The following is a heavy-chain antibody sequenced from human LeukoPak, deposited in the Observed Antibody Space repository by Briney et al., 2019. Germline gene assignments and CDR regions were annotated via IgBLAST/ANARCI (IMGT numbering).Heavy chain of an antibody. CDR3: ARATFGGSYYAFDI. CDR1: GGSISSYY. V-gene: IGHV4-59*01. J-gene: IGHJ3*02. Sequence: SETLSLTCTVSGGSISSYYWSWIRQPPGKGLEWIGYIYYSGSTNYNPSLKSRDTISVDTSKNQFSLKLSSVTAADTAVYYCARATFGGSYYAFDIWGQGTMVTVSS. D-gene: IGHD1-26*01. CDR2: IYYSGST.